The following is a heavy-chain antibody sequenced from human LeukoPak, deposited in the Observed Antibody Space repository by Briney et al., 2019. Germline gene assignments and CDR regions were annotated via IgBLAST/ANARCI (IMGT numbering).Heavy chain of an antibody. J-gene: IGHJ4*02. Sequence: GGSLRLSCAASGFTFSDYCMSWIRQAPGKGLEWVSFISSSGSTMYYADSVKGRFTISRDNAKNSLYLEMNSLRAEDTAVYYCATRGPDSSGFYRFDYWGQGTLVTVSS. CDR1: GFTFSDYC. D-gene: IGHD3-22*01. V-gene: IGHV3-11*01. CDR3: ATRGPDSSGFYRFDY. CDR2: ISSSGSTM.